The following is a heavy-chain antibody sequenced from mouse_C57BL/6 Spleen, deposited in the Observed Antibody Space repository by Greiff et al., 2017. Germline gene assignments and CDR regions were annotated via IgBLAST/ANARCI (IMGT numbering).Heavy chain of an antibody. D-gene: IGHD1-1*01. J-gene: IGHJ4*01. CDR2: ISDGGSYT. Sequence: EVLLLQSGAGLVKPGGSLKLSCAASGFTFSSYAMPWVRQTPEQRLEWVATISDGGSYTYYPDNVKGRCTLSRDKAKNNTYLQMSQLKSEDTAMYYCAREMDGSSHYAMDYWGQGTSVTVSS. CDR3: AREMDGSSHYAMDY. V-gene: IGHV5-4*01. CDR1: GFTFSSYA.